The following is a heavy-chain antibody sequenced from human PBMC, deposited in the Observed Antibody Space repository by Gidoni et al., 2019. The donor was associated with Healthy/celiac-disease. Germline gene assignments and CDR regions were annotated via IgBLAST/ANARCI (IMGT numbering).Heavy chain of an antibody. D-gene: IGHD3-16*01. CDR2: ISYDGSNK. CDR3: AKDLAPPSRWLPWGSFDY. J-gene: IGHJ4*02. CDR1: GFPFSSYG. Sequence: QVQLVESGGGVVQPGRSLRLSCAASGFPFSSYGMHWVRQAPGKGLEWVAVISYDGSNKYYADSVKGRFTISRDNSKNTLYLQMNSLRAEDTAVYYCAKDLAPPSRWLPWGSFDYWGQGTLVTVSS. V-gene: IGHV3-30*18.